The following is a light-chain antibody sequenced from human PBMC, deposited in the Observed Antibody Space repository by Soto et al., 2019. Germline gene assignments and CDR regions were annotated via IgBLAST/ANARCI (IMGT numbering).Light chain of an antibody. CDR3: AAWDDSLNGWV. Sequence: QLVLTQPPSASGTPGQRVTMSCSGSSSNIGSNTVNWYQQVPGTAPKLLIHSNNQRPSGVPDRFSGSKSGTSASLAISGLQSEDEADYYCAAWDDSLNGWVFGGGTKLTVL. CDR2: SNN. V-gene: IGLV1-44*01. CDR1: SSNIGSNT. J-gene: IGLJ3*02.